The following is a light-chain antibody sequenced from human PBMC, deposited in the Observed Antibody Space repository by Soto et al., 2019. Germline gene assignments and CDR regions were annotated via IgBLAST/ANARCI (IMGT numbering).Light chain of an antibody. J-gene: IGKJ4*01. CDR1: QSLLHTDGKDH. CDR3: MQSTYLPLT. V-gene: IGKV2D-29*01. Sequence: VLSQTPLSLSVTPGQPASISCRSNQSLLHTDGKDHLYWFLQKPGQPQQLLIYEVSNRFSGVTERFSGSGSGTDFTLKISRLEAEDVGVYYCMQSTYLPLTFGGGTKVEIK. CDR2: EVS.